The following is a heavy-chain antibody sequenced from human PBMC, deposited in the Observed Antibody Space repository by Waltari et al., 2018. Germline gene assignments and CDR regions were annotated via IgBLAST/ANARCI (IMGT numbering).Heavy chain of an antibody. CDR1: GFTFINYA. CDR2: ISDSGVVT. Sequence: EGHLLESGGGLVQPGGSLRLSCVASGFTFINYAMSWVRQAPGKGVEWVLGISDSGVVTKYADSVKGRFTVSRDNSKNTLYLQLNSLRAEDTAVYYCARHLYSIDYLELDNWGQGTLVTVSS. CDR3: ARHLYSIDYLELDN. V-gene: IGHV3-23*01. J-gene: IGHJ4*02. D-gene: IGHD3-22*01.